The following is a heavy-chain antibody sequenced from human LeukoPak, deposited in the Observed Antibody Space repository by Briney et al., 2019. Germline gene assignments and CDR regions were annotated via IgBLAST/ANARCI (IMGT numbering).Heavy chain of an antibody. V-gene: IGHV3-30*18. CDR3: AKDRGDYYDSSGYYSGGFDI. J-gene: IGHJ3*02. D-gene: IGHD3-22*01. Sequence: GGFLRLSCAASGFTFSTYGMHWVRQAPGKGLEWVAVISYDGSNKYYADSVKGRFTISRDNSKNTLYLQMNSLRAEDTAVYYCAKDRGDYYDSSGYYSGGFDIWGQGTMVTVSS. CDR1: GFTFSTYG. CDR2: ISYDGSNK.